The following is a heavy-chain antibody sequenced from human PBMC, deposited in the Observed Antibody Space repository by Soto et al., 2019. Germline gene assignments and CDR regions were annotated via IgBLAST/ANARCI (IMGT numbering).Heavy chain of an antibody. V-gene: IGHV3-15*07. CDR1: GFTFSNAW. J-gene: IGHJ6*02. Sequence: GGSLRLSCAASGFTFSNAWMNWVRQAPGKGLEWVGRIKSKTDGGTTDYAAPVKGRFTISRDNSKNTLYLQMNSLRAEDTAVYYCARVIRGYSGYGPYYYYGMDVWGQGTTVTVSS. CDR3: ARVIRGYSGYGPYYYYGMDV. CDR2: IKSKTDGGTT. D-gene: IGHD5-12*01.